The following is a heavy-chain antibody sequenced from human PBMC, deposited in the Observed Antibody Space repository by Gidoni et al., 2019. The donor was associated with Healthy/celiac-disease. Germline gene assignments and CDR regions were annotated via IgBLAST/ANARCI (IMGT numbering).Heavy chain of an antibody. CDR1: GFTFDDYA. Sequence: EVQLVESGGGLVQLGRSLRLSGAASGFTFDDYAMHWVRQAPGKGLEWVSGISWNSGSIGYADSVKGRFTISRDNAKNSLYLQMNSLRAEDTALYYCAKADDSSGWYEAGAFDIWGQGTMVTVSS. CDR2: ISWNSGSI. V-gene: IGHV3-9*01. CDR3: AKADDSSGWYEAGAFDI. J-gene: IGHJ3*02. D-gene: IGHD6-19*01.